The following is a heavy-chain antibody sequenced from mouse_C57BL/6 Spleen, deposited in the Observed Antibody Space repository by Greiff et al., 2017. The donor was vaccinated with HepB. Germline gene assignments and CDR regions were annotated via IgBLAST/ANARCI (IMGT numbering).Heavy chain of an antibody. CDR2: IDPEDGET. Sequence: VQLQQSGAELVKPGASVKLSCTASGFNIKDYYMHWVKQRTEKGLEWIGRIDPEDGETKYAPKFQGKATITADTSSNTAYLQLSSLTSEDTAVYYCARSGDSSGYWFAYWGQGTLVTVSA. V-gene: IGHV14-2*01. D-gene: IGHD3-2*02. J-gene: IGHJ3*01. CDR1: GFNIKDYY. CDR3: ARSGDSSGYWFAY.